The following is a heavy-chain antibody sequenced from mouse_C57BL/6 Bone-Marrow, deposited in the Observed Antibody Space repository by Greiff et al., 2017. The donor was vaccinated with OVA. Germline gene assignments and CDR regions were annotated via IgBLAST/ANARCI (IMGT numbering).Heavy chain of an antibody. CDR1: GFTFSSYA. D-gene: IGHD2-2*01. V-gene: IGHV5-9-1*02. CDR3: TRDRNYSYGYDLDWYFDV. Sequence: DVQLVESGEGLVKPGGSLKLSCAASGFTFSSYAMSWVRQTPEKRLEWVAYISSGGDYIYYADTVKGRFTISRDNARNTLYLQMSSLKSEDTAMYYCTRDRNYSYGYDLDWYFDVWGTGTTVTVSS. J-gene: IGHJ1*03. CDR2: ISSGGDYI.